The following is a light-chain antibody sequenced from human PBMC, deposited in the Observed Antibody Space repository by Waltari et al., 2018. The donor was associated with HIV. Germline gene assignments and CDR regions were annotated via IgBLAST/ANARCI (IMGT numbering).Light chain of an antibody. V-gene: IGLV2-14*03. CDR1: SNDVGGYNY. Sequence: QSALTQPASVSGSPGQSITISCTRSSNDVGGYNYVSWYQQHPGKAPRLMIYDVSTRPSGVSDRFSGSKSGDTAFLTISGLQPEDEADYYCESYTSTSVWVFGGGTRLTVL. CDR2: DVS. J-gene: IGLJ3*02. CDR3: ESYTSTSVWV.